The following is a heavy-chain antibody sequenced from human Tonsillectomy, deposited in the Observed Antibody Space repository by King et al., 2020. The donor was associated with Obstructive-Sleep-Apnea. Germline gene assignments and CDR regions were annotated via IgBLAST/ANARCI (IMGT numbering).Heavy chain of an antibody. CDR2: IYHSGST. CDR1: GGSISSGGYS. D-gene: IGHD5-12*01. Sequence: LQLQESGSGLVKPSQTLSLTCAVSGGSISSGGYSWSWIRQPPGKGLEWIGYIYHSGSTYYNPSLKSRVTISVDRSKNQFSLKLSSVTAADTAVYYCARGGGYDYRWFDPWGQGTLVTVSS. V-gene: IGHV4-30-2*01. CDR3: ARGGGYDYRWFDP. J-gene: IGHJ5*02.